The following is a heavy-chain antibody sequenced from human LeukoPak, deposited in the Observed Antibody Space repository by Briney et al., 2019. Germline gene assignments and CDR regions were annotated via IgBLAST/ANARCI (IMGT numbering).Heavy chain of an antibody. CDR1: GSSFTSYW. CDR2: IYPGDSDT. J-gene: IGHJ4*02. D-gene: IGHD4-23*01. V-gene: IGHV5-51*01. Sequence: GESLKISCKGSGSSFTSYWIGWVRPMPGKGLEWMGIIYPGDSDTRYSPSFQGQVTISADKSISTAYLQWSSLKASDTAMYYCARVGSGNSVVLSYWGQGTLVTVSS. CDR3: ARVGSGNSVVLSY.